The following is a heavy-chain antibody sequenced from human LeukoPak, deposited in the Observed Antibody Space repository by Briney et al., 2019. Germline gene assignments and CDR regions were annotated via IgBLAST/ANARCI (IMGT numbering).Heavy chain of an antibody. Sequence: GASVKVSCKASGFTFTGYYLHWVRQALGQGLEWMGWINPYSGGTNCAQKFQDRVTMTRDTSISTAYMEMSRLRYDDTAVYYCARRGYGSGSYEDYWGQGTLVTVSS. V-gene: IGHV1-2*02. CDR3: ARRGYGSGSYEDY. D-gene: IGHD3-10*01. J-gene: IGHJ4*02. CDR2: INPYSGGT. CDR1: GFTFTGYY.